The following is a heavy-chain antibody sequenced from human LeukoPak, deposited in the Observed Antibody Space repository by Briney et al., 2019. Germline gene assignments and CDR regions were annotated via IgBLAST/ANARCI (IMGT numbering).Heavy chain of an antibody. CDR3: AKGSYGSGSYVDY. CDR2: ISWNSGYI. D-gene: IGHD3-10*01. V-gene: IGHV3-9*01. Sequence: QPGGSLRLSCAASGFTFDDYAMHWVRQAPGKGLEWVSGISWNSGYIGYEDFVKGRFTISRDNAKNSLYLQMNSLRAEDTALYYCAKGSYGSGSYVDYWGQGTLITVSS. CDR1: GFTFDDYA. J-gene: IGHJ4*02.